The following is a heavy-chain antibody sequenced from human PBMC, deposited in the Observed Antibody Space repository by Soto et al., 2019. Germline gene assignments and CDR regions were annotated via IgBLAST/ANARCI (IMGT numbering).Heavy chain of an antibody. CDR2: IYYSGST. CDR3: ARNLKEWYDLDYYGMDV. Sequence: SETLSLTCTVSGGSISSYYWSWIRQPPGKGLEWIGYIYYSGSTNYNPSLKSRVTISVDTSKNQFSLKLSSVTAADTAVYYCARNLKEWYDLDYYGMDVWGQGTTVTVSS. D-gene: IGHD3-3*01. CDR1: GGSISSYY. V-gene: IGHV4-59*01. J-gene: IGHJ6*02.